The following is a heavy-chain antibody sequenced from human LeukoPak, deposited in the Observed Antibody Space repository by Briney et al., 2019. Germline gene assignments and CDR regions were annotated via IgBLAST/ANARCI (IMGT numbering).Heavy chain of an antibody. Sequence: ASVKVSCKASGYTFTSYAMHWVRQAPGQRLEWMGWINAGNGNTKYSQKFQGRVTMTEDTSTDTAYMELSSLRSEDTAVYYCATDTNYGDYEGYWGQGTLVTVSS. CDR2: INAGNGNT. V-gene: IGHV1-3*01. CDR1: GYTFTSYA. CDR3: ATDTNYGDYEGY. D-gene: IGHD4-17*01. J-gene: IGHJ4*02.